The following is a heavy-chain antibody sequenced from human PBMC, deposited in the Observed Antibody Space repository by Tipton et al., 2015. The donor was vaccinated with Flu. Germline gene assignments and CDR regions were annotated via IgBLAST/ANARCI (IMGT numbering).Heavy chain of an antibody. CDR3: ARDRFLGDYYDSSGYYPQPYFQH. V-gene: IGHV3-33*01. D-gene: IGHD3-22*01. CDR1: GFTFSSYG. CDR2: IWYDGSNK. J-gene: IGHJ1*01. Sequence: SLRLSCAASGFTFSSYGMHWVRQAPGKGLEWVAVIWYDGSNKYYADSVKGRFTISRDNSKNTLYLQMNSLRAEDTAVYYCARDRFLGDYYDSSGYYPQPYFQHWGQGTLVTVSS.